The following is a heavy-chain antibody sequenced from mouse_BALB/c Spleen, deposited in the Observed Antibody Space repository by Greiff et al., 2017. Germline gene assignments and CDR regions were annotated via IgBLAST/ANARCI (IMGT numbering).Heavy chain of an antibody. CDR1: GYAFSSYW. D-gene: IGHD1-3*01. CDR3: VIITAGNCAMDY. CDR2: IYPGDGDT. V-gene: IGHV1-80*01. Sequence: VQLQQSGAELVRPGSSVKISCKASGYAFSSYWMNWVKQRPGQGLEWIGQIYPGDGDTNYNGKFKGKATLTADKTSSTAYMQLSSLTSEDSAVYFCVIITAGNCAMDYWGQGTSVTVSS. J-gene: IGHJ4*01.